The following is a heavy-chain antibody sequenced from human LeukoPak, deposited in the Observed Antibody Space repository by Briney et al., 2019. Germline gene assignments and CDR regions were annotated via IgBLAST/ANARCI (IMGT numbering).Heavy chain of an antibody. D-gene: IGHD1-26*01. J-gene: IGHJ4*02. CDR2: IYYSGST. CDR3: ARLDPHSGHTNYFDH. V-gene: IGHV4-39*07. Sequence: PSETLSLTCTVSGGSMSSSDYYWGWIRQPPGKGLEWIGSIYYSGSTYYNPSLKSRVTISVDTSKNQFSLILNSVTAADTAVYYCARLDPHSGHTNYFDHWGQGTLVTVSS. CDR1: GGSMSSSDYY.